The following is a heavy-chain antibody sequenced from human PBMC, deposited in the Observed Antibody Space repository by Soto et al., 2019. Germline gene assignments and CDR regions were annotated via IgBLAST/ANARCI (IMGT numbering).Heavy chain of an antibody. CDR3: AHRQRTVYFDY. D-gene: IGHD4-17*01. J-gene: IGHJ4*02. Sequence: QITLKESGPTLVKPTQTLTLTCTFSGFSLSTSGVGVGWIRQPPGKALEWLALTYWDDDKRYSPSLKSRLTITKDTAKNQVVLTMTNMDPVDTATYYCAHRQRTVYFDYWGQGTLVTVSS. V-gene: IGHV2-5*02. CDR2: TYWDDDK. CDR1: GFSLSTSGVG.